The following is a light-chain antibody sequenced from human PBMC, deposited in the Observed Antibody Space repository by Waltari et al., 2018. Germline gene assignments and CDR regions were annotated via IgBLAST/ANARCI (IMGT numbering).Light chain of an antibody. CDR1: SSDVGGYHY. J-gene: IGLJ2*01. Sequence: QSALTQPAAVSGSPGQSITISCTGTSSDVGGYHYVSWYQHHPGKAPKLMIYDVTHRPSGVSDRFSGSKSGNTASLAISGLQAEDEADYYCSSYTSSSTLGVFGGGTKLTVL. CDR2: DVT. V-gene: IGLV2-14*03. CDR3: SSYTSSSTLGV.